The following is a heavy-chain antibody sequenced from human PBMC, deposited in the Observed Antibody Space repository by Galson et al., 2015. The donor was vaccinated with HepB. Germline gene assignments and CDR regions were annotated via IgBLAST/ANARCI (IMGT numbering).Heavy chain of an antibody. Sequence: SVKVSCKASGGTFSSYAIGWVRQAPGQGLEWMGWISAYNGNTNYAQKLQGRVTMTTDTSTSTAYMELRSLRSDDTAVYYCARGDTVTRGGFDYWGQGTLVTVSS. V-gene: IGHV1-18*01. CDR3: ARGDTVTRGGFDY. D-gene: IGHD4-17*01. J-gene: IGHJ4*02. CDR1: GGTFSSYA. CDR2: ISAYNGNT.